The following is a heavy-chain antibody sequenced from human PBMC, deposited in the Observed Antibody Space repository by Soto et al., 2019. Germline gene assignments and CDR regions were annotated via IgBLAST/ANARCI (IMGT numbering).Heavy chain of an antibody. CDR3: ARHGPEEYYYYAMDV. CDR1: EYSFTSYW. Sequence: EVQLVQSGAEVKKPGESLKISCKASEYSFTSYWIGWVRQMPGKGLEWMGIIYPGDSDTRYSPSFQGQVTISADKSSSTAYLQWSSLKASDTAKYYCARHGPEEYYYYAMDVWGQGTTVTVSS. V-gene: IGHV5-51*01. J-gene: IGHJ6*02. CDR2: IYPGDSDT.